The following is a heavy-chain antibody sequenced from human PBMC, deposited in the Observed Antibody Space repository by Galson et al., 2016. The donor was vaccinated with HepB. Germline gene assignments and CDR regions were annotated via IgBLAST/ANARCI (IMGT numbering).Heavy chain of an antibody. Sequence: KVSCKASGYSFTNYAIHWVRQAPGHGLEWMGWINTGNGNIKCSQKFQDRVTITRDTSATTAYMELSSLRVEDTAVYYCATSDYDNFGPLGWFDPWGQGTQVTVAS. J-gene: IGHJ5*02. V-gene: IGHV1-3*04. D-gene: IGHD4-11*01. CDR1: GYSFTNYA. CDR2: INTGNGNI. CDR3: ATSDYDNFGPLGWFDP.